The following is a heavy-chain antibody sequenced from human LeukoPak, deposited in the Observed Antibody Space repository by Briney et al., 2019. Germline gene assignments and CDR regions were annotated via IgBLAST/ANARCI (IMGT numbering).Heavy chain of an antibody. V-gene: IGHV3-15*01. Sequence: GGSLRLSCAASGFTFSNAWMSWVRQAPGKGLEWVGRIKSKTDGGTTDYAAPVKGRFTISRDDAKNTLYLQMNSLKTEDTAVYDCTTALAPNNWNDLYYFDYWGQGTLVTVSP. CDR1: GFTFSNAW. D-gene: IGHD1-20*01. CDR3: TTALAPNNWNDLYYFDY. J-gene: IGHJ4*02. CDR2: IKSKTDGGTT.